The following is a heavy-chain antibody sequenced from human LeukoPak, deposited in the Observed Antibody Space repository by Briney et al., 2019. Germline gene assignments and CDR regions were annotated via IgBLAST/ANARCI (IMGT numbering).Heavy chain of an antibody. CDR1: GFTFSSYA. CDR2: ISGSGGST. D-gene: IGHD2-2*01. J-gene: IGHJ3*02. V-gene: IGHV3-23*01. CDR3: ARGGYCSSSICYSLNAFDI. Sequence: PGGSLRLSCAASGFTFSSYAMSWVRQAPGKGLEWVSAISGSGGSTYYADSVKGRFTISRDNSKNTLYLQMNSLRAEDTAVYYCARGGYCSSSICYSLNAFDIRGQGTMFTVSS.